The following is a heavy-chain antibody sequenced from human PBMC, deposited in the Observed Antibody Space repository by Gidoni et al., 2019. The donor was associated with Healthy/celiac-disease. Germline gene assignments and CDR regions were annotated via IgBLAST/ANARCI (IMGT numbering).Heavy chain of an antibody. D-gene: IGHD1-26*01. CDR2: ISGSGGST. J-gene: IGHJ4*02. Sequence: EVQLLESGGGLVQPGGSLRLSCSASGFTFSSYAMSWVRQAPGKGLEWVSAISGSGGSTYYADSVKGRFTISRDNSKNTLYLQMNSLRAEDTAVYYCAKYGSGSYSHFDYWGQGTLVTVSS. V-gene: IGHV3-23*01. CDR1: GFTFSSYA. CDR3: AKYGSGSYSHFDY.